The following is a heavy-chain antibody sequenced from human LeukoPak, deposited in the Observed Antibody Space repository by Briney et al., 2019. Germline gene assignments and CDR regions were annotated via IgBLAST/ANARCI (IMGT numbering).Heavy chain of an antibody. Sequence: GSLRLSCAASGFTFSSYSMNWVRQAPGKGLEWVSSISSSSSYIYYADSVKGRFTISRDNAKNSLYLQMNSLRAEDTAVYYCARDPSGGYYYYMDVWGKGTTVTVSS. CDR1: GFTFSSYS. V-gene: IGHV3-21*01. CDR3: ARDPSGGYYYYMDV. D-gene: IGHD2-15*01. CDR2: ISSSSSYI. J-gene: IGHJ6*03.